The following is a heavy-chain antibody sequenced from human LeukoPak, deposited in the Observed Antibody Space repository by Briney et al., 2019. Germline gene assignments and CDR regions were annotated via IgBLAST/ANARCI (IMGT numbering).Heavy chain of an antibody. D-gene: IGHD3-16*01. CDR1: GITFSSYS. Sequence: GGSLRLSCVASGITFSSYSMNWVRQAPGKGLEWVSYISSFSGTINYADSVKGRFTISRDNAKNSLYLRMNSLRAEDTAVYYCARDQGGVGYWGQGTLVTVSS. CDR3: ARDQGGVGY. CDR2: ISSFSGTI. J-gene: IGHJ4*02. V-gene: IGHV3-48*01.